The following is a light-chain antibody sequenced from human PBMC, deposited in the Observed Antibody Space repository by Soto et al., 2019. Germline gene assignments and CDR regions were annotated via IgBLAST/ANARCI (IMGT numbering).Light chain of an antibody. CDR1: QSVRSS. CDR3: HQYGSSPPT. Sequence: EIVMTQSPATLSVSPGERATLFCRASQSVRSSLAWYQQKPGQAPRLFIYDASTRATGIPARFSGSGSGTDFTLTISRLEPEDFAVYCCHQYGSSPPTFGGGTKVDIK. J-gene: IGKJ4*01. V-gene: IGKV3-15*01. CDR2: DAS.